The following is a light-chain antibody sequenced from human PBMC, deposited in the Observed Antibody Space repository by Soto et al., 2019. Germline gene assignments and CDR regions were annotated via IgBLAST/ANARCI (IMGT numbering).Light chain of an antibody. CDR3: CSYAAYNKWM. Sequence: SYELTQPPSVSVAPGQTASISCGGNSVGSKSVHWYQQKPGQAPVLVVYDDTSRPSGVSNRFSGSRSGSTAFLTISGLQAEDEANYYCCSYAAYNKWMFGGGTKLTVL. CDR1: SVGSKS. V-gene: IGLV3-21*02. J-gene: IGLJ3*02. CDR2: DDT.